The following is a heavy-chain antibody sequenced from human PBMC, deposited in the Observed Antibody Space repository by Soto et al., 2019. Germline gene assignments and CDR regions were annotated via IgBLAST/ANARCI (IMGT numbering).Heavy chain of an antibody. CDR3: ARSLYGSGSYYPN. CDR1: GGSFSGYY. CDR2: INHSGST. J-gene: IGHJ4*02. Sequence: SETLSLTCAVYGGSFSGYYWSWIRQPPGKGLEWIGEINHSGSTNYNPSLKSRVTISVDTSKNQFSLKLSSVTAADTAVYYCARSLYGSGSYYPNWGQGTLVTVSS. V-gene: IGHV4-34*01. D-gene: IGHD3-10*01.